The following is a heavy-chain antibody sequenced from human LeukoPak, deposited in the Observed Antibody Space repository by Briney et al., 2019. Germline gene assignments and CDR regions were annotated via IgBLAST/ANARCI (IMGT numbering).Heavy chain of an antibody. CDR3: ARAPGGYSYGYDEGLDY. CDR1: GGTFSSYA. Sequence: SVKVSCKASGGTFSSYAISWVRQAPGQGLEWMGRISPIFGTANYAQKFPGRVTITTDESTSTAYMELSSLRSEDTAVYYCARAPGGYSYGYDEGLDYWGQGTLVTVSS. V-gene: IGHV1-69*05. CDR2: ISPIFGTA. J-gene: IGHJ4*02. D-gene: IGHD5-18*01.